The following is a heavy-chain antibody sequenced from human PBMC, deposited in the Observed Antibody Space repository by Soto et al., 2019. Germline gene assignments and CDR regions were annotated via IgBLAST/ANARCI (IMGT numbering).Heavy chain of an antibody. V-gene: IGHV1-2*04. CDR2: INPNSGGT. J-gene: IGHJ6*02. CDR1: GYTFTGYY. D-gene: IGHD4-4*01. CDR3: ARDSTSTVTMYYYYYGMDV. Sequence: GASVKVSCKASGYTFTGYYMHWVRQAPGQGLEWMGWINPNSGGTNYAQKFQGWVTMTRDTSISTAYMELSRLRSDDTAVYYCARDSTSTVTMYYYYYGMDVWGQGTTVTVSS.